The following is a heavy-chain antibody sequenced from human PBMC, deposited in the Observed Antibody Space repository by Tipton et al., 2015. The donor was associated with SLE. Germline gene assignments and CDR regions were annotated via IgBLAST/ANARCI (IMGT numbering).Heavy chain of an antibody. Sequence: TLSLTCTVSGGSISSSSYYWGWIRQPAGKGLEWIGRIYTSGSTNYNPSLKSRVTMSVDTSKNQFSLKLSSVTAADTAVYYCARSSGMVDYWGQGTLVTVSS. CDR3: ARSSGMVDY. CDR1: GGSISSSSYY. CDR2: IYTSGST. V-gene: IGHV4-61*02. D-gene: IGHD3-10*01. J-gene: IGHJ4*02.